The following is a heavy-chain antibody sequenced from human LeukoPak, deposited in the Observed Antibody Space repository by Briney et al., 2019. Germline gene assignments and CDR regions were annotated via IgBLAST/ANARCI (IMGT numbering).Heavy chain of an antibody. CDR2: ISYDGSNK. J-gene: IGHJ4*02. Sequence: GGSLRLSCAASGFTFSSYAMHWVRQAPGKGLEWVAVISYDGSNKYYADSVKGRFTISRDNSKNTLYLQMNSLRAEDTAVYYCARARDCSGGSCSDFDYWGQGTLVTVSS. CDR3: ARARDCSGGSCSDFDY. D-gene: IGHD2-15*01. V-gene: IGHV3-30*04. CDR1: GFTFSSYA.